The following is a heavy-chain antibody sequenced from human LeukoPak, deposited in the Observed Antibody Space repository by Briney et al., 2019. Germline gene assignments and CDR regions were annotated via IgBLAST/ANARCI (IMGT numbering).Heavy chain of an antibody. D-gene: IGHD1-1*01. CDR1: GFTFSSYD. CDR2: ISGSGGST. J-gene: IGHJ4*02. CDR3: AKDASSGTYFDY. Sequence: GGSLRLSCAASGFTFSSYDMSWARRAPGKGLEWVSAISGSGGSTYYADSVKGRFTISRDKSKNTLYLQMNSLRAEDTAVYYCAKDASSGTYFDYWGQGTLVTVSS. V-gene: IGHV3-23*01.